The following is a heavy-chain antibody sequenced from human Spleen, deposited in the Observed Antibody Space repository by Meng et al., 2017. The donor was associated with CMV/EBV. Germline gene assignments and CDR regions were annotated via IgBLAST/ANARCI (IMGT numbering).Heavy chain of an antibody. Sequence: TCAVYGGSFSGYYWSWIRQPPGKGLGWIREINHSGSTNYNPSLKSRVTISVDTSKNQFSLKLSSVTAADTAVYYCAGTDGSWYWFDPWGQGTLVTVSS. D-gene: IGHD1-26*01. CDR2: INHSGST. CDR1: GGSFSGYY. CDR3: AGTDGSWYWFDP. V-gene: IGHV4-34*01. J-gene: IGHJ5*02.